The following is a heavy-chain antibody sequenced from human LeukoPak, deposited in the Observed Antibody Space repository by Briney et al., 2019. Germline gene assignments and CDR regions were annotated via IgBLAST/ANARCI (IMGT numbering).Heavy chain of an antibody. Sequence: GGSLRLSCAASGFIFSSYWMSWVRQAPGKGLEWVSYISSSSSTIYYADSVKGRFTISRDNAKNSLYLQMNSLRAEDTAVYYCARADGVSGSYFDYWGQGTLVTVSS. V-gene: IGHV3-48*04. D-gene: IGHD1-26*01. CDR2: ISSSSSTI. CDR3: ARADGVSGSYFDY. J-gene: IGHJ4*02. CDR1: GFIFSSYW.